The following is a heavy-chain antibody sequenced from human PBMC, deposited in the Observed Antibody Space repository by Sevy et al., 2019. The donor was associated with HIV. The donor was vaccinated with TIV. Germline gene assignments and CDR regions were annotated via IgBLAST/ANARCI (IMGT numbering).Heavy chain of an antibody. V-gene: IGHV3-30*04. J-gene: IGHJ5*02. CDR2: ISYDRSNK. D-gene: IGHD2-2*02. Sequence: GGSLRLSCAASGFTFSSYAMHWVRQAPGKGLEWVAVISYDRSNKYYADSVKGRFTISRDNSKNTLYLQMNSLRAEDTAVYYCLRRNDIVVVPAAIRTIFLESNWFDPWGQGTLVTVSS. CDR1: GFTFSSYA. CDR3: LRRNDIVVVPAAIRTIFLESNWFDP.